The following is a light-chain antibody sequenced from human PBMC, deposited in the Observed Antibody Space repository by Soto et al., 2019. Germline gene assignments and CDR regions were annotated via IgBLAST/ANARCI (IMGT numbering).Light chain of an antibody. V-gene: IGKV3-20*01. CDR2: GAS. Sequence: EIVLTQSPGTLSLSPGERATLSCRASQSVSSSYLSWYHQKPGQAPRLLIYGASSRATAIPDRFSGSGSGTDFTLTISRLEPEDFAFYYCQQYGISPWTFGQGTKVDIK. CDR1: QSVSSSY. J-gene: IGKJ1*01. CDR3: QQYGISPWT.